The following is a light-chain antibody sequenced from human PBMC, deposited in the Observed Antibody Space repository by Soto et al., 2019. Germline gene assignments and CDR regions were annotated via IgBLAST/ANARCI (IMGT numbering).Light chain of an antibody. CDR2: DVS. J-gene: IGLJ1*01. V-gene: IGLV2-14*01. CDR3: TSYTSSNTHV. CDR1: SSDVGGYNY. Sequence: SVLTQPASVSGSRGQSITISCTGTSSDVGGYNYVSWLQQHPGKVPKLIIYDVSSRPSGVSNRFSGSKSGNAASLTISGLQAEDEADYYCTSYTSSNTHVFGGGTKVTVL.